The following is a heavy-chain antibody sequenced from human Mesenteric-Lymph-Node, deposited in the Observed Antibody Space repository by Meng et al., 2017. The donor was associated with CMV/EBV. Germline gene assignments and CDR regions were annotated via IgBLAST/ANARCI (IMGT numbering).Heavy chain of an antibody. J-gene: IGHJ6*02. CDR3: GRVPAASGYYYGMDV. CDR1: GYSFPNYW. D-gene: IGHD2-2*01. CDR2: IYPGDSDT. V-gene: IGHV5-51*01. Sequence: GESLKISCEASGYSFPNYWIGWVRQIPEKGLEWMGIIYPGDSDTRYSPSFQGQVSISADKSISTAYLQWSSLKASDTAMYYCGRVPAASGYYYGMDVWGQGTTVTVSS.